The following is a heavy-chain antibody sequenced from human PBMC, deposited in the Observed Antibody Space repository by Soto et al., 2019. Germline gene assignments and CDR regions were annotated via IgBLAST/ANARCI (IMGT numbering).Heavy chain of an antibody. J-gene: IGHJ5*02. Sequence: QVQLQQSGPGLVRPSEALTLTCDVSGASITDNYWSWIRQPPGRGPEWIGYVHYSGLANYTPSLMRLVTFEMETSKDRLFLKVDSVTADDTAVYYCARALDYDFWCARDWFDPWGQGVLVTVSS. CDR1: GASITDNY. CDR2: VHYSGLA. D-gene: IGHD3-3*01. V-gene: IGHV4-59*01. CDR3: ARALDYDFWCARDWFDP.